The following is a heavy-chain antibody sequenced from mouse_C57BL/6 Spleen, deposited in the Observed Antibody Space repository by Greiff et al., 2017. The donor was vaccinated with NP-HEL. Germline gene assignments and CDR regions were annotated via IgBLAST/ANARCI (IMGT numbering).Heavy chain of an antibody. CDR2: IYPSDSET. Sequence: QVQLQQPGAELVRPGSSVKLSCKASGYTFTSYWMHWVKQRPIQGLEWIGNIYPSDSETHYNQKFKDKATLTVDKSSSTAYMQLSSLTSEDSAVYYCARTGPHGIYFDYWGQGTTLTVSS. D-gene: IGHD1-1*01. J-gene: IGHJ2*01. CDR1: GYTFTSYW. CDR3: ARTGPHGIYFDY. V-gene: IGHV1-52*01.